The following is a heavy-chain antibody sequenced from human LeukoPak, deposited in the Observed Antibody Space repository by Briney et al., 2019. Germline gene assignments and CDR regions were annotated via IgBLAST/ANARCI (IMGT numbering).Heavy chain of an antibody. J-gene: IGHJ4*02. CDR1: GGTFSSYA. V-gene: IGHV1-69*06. Sequence: SVKVSCKASGGTFSSYAISWVRQAPGQGLEWMGRIIPIFGTANYAQKFQGRDTITADKSTSTAYTELSSLRSEDTAVYYCARIPSGGRHQDYWGQGTLVTVSS. CDR2: IIPIFGTA. D-gene: IGHD2-15*01. CDR3: ARIPSGGRHQDY.